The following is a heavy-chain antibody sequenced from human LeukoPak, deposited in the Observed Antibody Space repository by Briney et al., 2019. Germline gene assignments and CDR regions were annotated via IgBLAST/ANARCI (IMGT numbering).Heavy chain of an antibody. CDR2: INSDGSST. V-gene: IGHV3-74*01. Sequence: GGSLRLSCAASGFNFTTYWLHWVRQAPGKGLVWVSRINSDGSSTHNADAVKGRFTISRDSAKNTLYLQMNSLRAEDTAVYYCARAEAQIHAFDIWGRGTMVTVSS. J-gene: IGHJ3*02. CDR3: ARAEAQIHAFDI. CDR1: GFNFTTYW.